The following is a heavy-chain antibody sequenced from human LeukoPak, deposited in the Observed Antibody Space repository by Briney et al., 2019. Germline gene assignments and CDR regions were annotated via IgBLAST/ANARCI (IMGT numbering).Heavy chain of an antibody. V-gene: IGHV4-59*08. J-gene: IGHJ3*01. D-gene: IGHD3-22*01. CDR2: IYYSGST. CDR3: ARQSDSSGYYYLGAFDF. Sequence: PSETLSLTRTVSGGSISSYYWSWIRQPPGKGLEWIGYIYYSGSTNYNPSLKSRVTISVDTSKNQFSLKLSSVTAADTAVYYCARQSDSSGYYYLGAFDFWGQGTMVTVSS. CDR1: GGSISSYY.